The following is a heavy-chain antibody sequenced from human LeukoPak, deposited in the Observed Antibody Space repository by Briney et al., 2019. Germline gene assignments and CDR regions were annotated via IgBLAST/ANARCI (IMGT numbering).Heavy chain of an antibody. CDR2: INPYNGNT. Sequence: ASVTVSCKASGGTFSSYAISWVRQAPGQGLEWMGWINPYNGNTNYAQNLQGRVTMTTDTSTGTAYMELRSLRSDDTAVYYCATRPITAPAGLHWGQGTLVTVSS. V-gene: IGHV1-18*01. D-gene: IGHD6-6*01. CDR3: ATRPITAPAGLH. CDR1: GGTFSSYA. J-gene: IGHJ4*02.